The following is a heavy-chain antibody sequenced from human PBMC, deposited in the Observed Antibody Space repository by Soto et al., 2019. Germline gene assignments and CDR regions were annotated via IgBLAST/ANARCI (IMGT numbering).Heavy chain of an antibody. D-gene: IGHD6-13*01. V-gene: IGHV4-30-2*01. CDR1: GGSISGTTYS. J-gene: IGHJ4*02. CDR2: IYDSGNT. CDR3: ARGQGAAAGHSNFDY. Sequence: QLQLQESGSGLVKPSQTLSLTCAVSGGSISGTTYSWSWIRQPPGKGLEWIGYIYDSGNTYYNPSLKSQFSISVDRSKNQFSLKLSSVTAADTAVYYCARGQGAAAGHSNFDYWGQGGLVTVSS.